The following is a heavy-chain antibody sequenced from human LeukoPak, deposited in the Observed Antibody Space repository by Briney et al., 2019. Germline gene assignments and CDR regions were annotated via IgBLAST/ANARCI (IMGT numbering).Heavy chain of an antibody. Sequence: GESLKIPCKGSGYSFTSHWIGWVRQMPGKGLEWMGIIYPGDSDTRYSPSFQGQVTISADKSISTAYLQWSSLKASDTAIYYCASAFYSGSGTYDPFDSWGQGTLVTVSS. CDR1: GYSFTSHW. V-gene: IGHV5-51*01. D-gene: IGHD3-10*01. CDR3: ASAFYSGSGTYDPFDS. CDR2: IYPGDSDT. J-gene: IGHJ4*02.